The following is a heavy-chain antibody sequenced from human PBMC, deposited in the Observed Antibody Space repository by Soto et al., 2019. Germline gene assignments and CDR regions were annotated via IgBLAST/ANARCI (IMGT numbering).Heavy chain of an antibody. CDR3: ARVLIAAAGRRFYDNYYYYGMDV. CDR2: ISSSSSTI. J-gene: IGHJ6*02. V-gene: IGHV3-48*02. D-gene: IGHD6-13*01. CDR1: GFTFSSYS. Sequence: PGGSLRLSCAASGFTFSSYSMNWVRQAPGKGLEWVSYISSSSSTIYYADSVKGRFTISRDNAKNSLYLQMNSLRDEDTAVYYCARVLIAAAGRRFYDNYYYYGMDVWGQGATVTVSS.